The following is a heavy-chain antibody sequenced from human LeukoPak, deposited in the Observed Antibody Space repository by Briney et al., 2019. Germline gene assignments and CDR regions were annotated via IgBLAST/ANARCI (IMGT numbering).Heavy chain of an antibody. J-gene: IGHJ4*02. Sequence: PSETLSLTCTVPGGSISSSSYYWGWIRQPPGKGLEWIGSIYYSGSTYYNPSLKSRVTISVDTSKNQFSLKLSSVTAADTAVYYCARQGPTTVTTDYWGQGTLVTVSS. D-gene: IGHD4-17*01. CDR3: ARQGPTTVTTDY. CDR1: GGSISSSSYY. CDR2: IYYSGST. V-gene: IGHV4-39*01.